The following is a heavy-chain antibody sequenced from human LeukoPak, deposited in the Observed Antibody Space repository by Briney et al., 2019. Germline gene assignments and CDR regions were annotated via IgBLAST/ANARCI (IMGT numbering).Heavy chain of an antibody. Sequence: GGSLRLSCAASGFTFSSYGMHWVRQASGKGLEWVAFIRYDGSNKYYADSVKGRFTISRDNSKNTLYLQMNSLRAEDTAVYYCAKDESKLRYFGWQPYYFDYWGQGTLVTVSS. V-gene: IGHV3-30*02. CDR2: IRYDGSNK. J-gene: IGHJ4*02. CDR1: GFTFSSYG. D-gene: IGHD3-9*01. CDR3: AKDESKLRYFGWQPYYFDY.